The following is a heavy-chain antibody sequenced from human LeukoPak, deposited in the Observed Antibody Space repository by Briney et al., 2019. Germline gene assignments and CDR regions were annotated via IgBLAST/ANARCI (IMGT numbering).Heavy chain of an antibody. Sequence: ASVTASCTASGYTFTSYGISWVRQAPGQGLEWMGWISAYNGNTNYAQKLQGRVTMTTDTSTSTAYMELRSLRSDDTAVYYCARVLSSGWFDYWGQGTLVTVSS. CDR2: ISAYNGNT. CDR3: ARVLSSGWFDY. CDR1: GYTFTSYG. D-gene: IGHD6-19*01. J-gene: IGHJ4*02. V-gene: IGHV1-18*01.